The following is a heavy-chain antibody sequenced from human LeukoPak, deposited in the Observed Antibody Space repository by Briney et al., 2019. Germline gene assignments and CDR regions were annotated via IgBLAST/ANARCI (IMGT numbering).Heavy chain of an antibody. CDR2: ISGSGGNT. Sequence: GGSLRLSCAASGFTFSNYAMSWVRQAPGKGLEWVSAISGSGGNTYYADSVKGRFTISRDNSKNTLFLQMNSLRAEDTAVYYCTTAGTVRGVTALGYWGQGTLVTVSS. CDR1: GFTFSNYA. CDR3: TTAGTVRGVTALGY. D-gene: IGHD3-10*01. V-gene: IGHV3-23*01. J-gene: IGHJ4*02.